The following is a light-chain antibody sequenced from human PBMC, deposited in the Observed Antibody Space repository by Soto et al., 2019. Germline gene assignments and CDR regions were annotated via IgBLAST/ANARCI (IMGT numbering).Light chain of an antibody. CDR1: QSVSSN. Sequence: EIVMTQSPATLSVSPGERATLSCRASQSVSSNLAWYQQKPGQVPRLLIYGPSTRATGIPARFSGSGSGTEFTLTISSLQTEDFAVYYCQQYNNWPFTFGPGTKVDIK. J-gene: IGKJ3*01. CDR3: QQYNNWPFT. CDR2: GPS. V-gene: IGKV3D-15*01.